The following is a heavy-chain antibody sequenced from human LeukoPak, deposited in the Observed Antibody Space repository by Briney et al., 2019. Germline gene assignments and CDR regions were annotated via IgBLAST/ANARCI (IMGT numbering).Heavy chain of an antibody. CDR2: IKEDGSET. Sequence: GGSLRLSCVASAFAFSSNWMSWVRQAPGKGLEWVASIKEDGSETYYVDSVKGRFTISRDNAKNSLYLQMNSLRAEDTAVYYCAKDPYGDRLATINYFDYWGQGTLVTVSS. CDR1: AFAFSSNW. J-gene: IGHJ4*02. D-gene: IGHD4-17*01. CDR3: AKDPYGDRLATINYFDY. V-gene: IGHV3-7*01.